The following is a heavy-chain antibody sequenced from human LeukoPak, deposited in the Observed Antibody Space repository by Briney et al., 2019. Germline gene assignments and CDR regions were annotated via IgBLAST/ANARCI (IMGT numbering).Heavy chain of an antibody. V-gene: IGHV4-4*02. J-gene: IGHJ6*04. Sequence: SETLSLTCAVSGGSISSSNWWSWVRQPPGKGLEWIGEIYHSGSTNYNPSLKSRITISVDTSKNRFSLKLSSVTAADTAVYYCAEGPMDVWGKGTTVTVSS. CDR3: AEGPMDV. CDR1: GGSISSSNW. CDR2: IYHSGST.